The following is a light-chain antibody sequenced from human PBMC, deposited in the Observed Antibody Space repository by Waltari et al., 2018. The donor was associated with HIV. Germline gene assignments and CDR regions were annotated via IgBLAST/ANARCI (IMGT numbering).Light chain of an antibody. CDR3: QSADSSGTYAV. V-gene: IGLV3-25*03. CDR1: VFPKQY. J-gene: IGLJ7*01. Sequence: SYELTQPPSVSVSPGQTARIPCSGDVFPKQYAYWYQQKPGQAPVVVISKDSERPSGIPERFSGSSSGTTVTLTISGVQAEDEADYYCQSADSSGTYAVFGGGTQLTVL. CDR2: KDS.